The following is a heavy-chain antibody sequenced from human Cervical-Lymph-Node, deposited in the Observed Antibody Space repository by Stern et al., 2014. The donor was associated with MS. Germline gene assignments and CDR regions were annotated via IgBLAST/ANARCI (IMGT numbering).Heavy chain of an antibody. Sequence: QVQLVQSGAEVKKPGASVKVSCKASGYTFTDYYMHWVRQAPGQGLEWMGRITPNSGATKYAQIFEGRVTVTRDTSNSTIYMELSSLTSDDTAMYYCARSLGRVDGFAGLVVCSFWGQGTLVTVSS. CDR1: GYTFTDYY. CDR3: ARSLGRVDGFAGLVVCSF. V-gene: IGHV1-2*06. CDR2: ITPNSGAT. J-gene: IGHJ4*02. D-gene: IGHD2-2*01.